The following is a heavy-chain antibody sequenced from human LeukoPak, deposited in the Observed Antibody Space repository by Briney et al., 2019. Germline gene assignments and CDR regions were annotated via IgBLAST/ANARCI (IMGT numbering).Heavy chain of an antibody. J-gene: IGHJ4*02. D-gene: IGHD4-17*01. CDR2: LSWNGGNI. CDR3: AKALGSTVTTRTYFDY. CDR1: GFTFHDYA. V-gene: IGHV3-9*01. Sequence: GGSLRLSCAASGFTFHDYAMHWVRQAPGKGLEWVSGLSWNGGNIGYAESVRGRFTISRDNAGNSLCLQMYSLRPEDTALYYCAKALGSTVTTRTYFDYWGQGTLVTVSS.